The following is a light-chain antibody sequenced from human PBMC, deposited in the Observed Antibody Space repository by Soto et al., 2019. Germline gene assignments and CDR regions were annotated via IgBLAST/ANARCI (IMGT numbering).Light chain of an antibody. J-gene: IGLJ2*01. Sequence: QSVLTQPPSASGTPGLRVTISCSGSSSNIGSNFVYWYQHLPGAAPKLLIYGTHQRPSGVPDRFSASKSGASASLAISGLGSEDEADYYCVSWDGTLNSLLFGGGTKVTVL. CDR3: VSWDGTLNSLL. V-gene: IGLV1-47*01. CDR1: SSNIGSNF. CDR2: GTH.